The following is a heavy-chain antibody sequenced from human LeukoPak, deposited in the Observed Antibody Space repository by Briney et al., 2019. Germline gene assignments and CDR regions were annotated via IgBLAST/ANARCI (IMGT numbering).Heavy chain of an antibody. CDR1: GGTFSSYA. Sequence: SVKVSCKASGGTFSSYAISWVRQAPGQGLEWMGGIIPIFGTANYAQKFQGRVTITADQSTSTPYMELSSLRSEDPAVYYRARLMVYYFDYWGQGTLVTVSS. CDR3: ARLMVYYFDY. J-gene: IGHJ4*02. V-gene: IGHV1-69*01. D-gene: IGHD3-10*01. CDR2: IIPIFGTA.